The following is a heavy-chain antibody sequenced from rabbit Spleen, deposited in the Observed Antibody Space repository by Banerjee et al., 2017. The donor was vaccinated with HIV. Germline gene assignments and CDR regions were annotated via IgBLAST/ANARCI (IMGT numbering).Heavy chain of an antibody. Sequence: QEQLKETGGGLVKPGASLTLTCTASGFSFSSDYYMCWVRQAPGKGLECGACIYGGSSGSTYYADWAKGRLTISKASSTTVTLQMTSLTVADTATYFCARGSATMTMVITGYYLSLWGPGTLVTVS. V-gene: IGHV1S45*01. CDR3: ARGSATMTMVITGYYLSL. CDR2: IYGGSSGST. CDR1: GFSFSSDYY. D-gene: IGHD2-1*01. J-gene: IGHJ4*01.